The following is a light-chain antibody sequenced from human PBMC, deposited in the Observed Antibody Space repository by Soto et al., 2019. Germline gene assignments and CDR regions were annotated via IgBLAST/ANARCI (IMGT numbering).Light chain of an antibody. CDR1: SSDVGAYDY. J-gene: IGLJ2*01. Sequence: QSALTQPASVSGSPGQSITISCTGTSSDVGAYDYVSWYQHPPGKAPKLIIYEVNNRPSGVSNRFSGSKSGNTASLTISGIQAEDEADYYCQSYDSSLRDVLFGGGTKLTVL. CDR2: EVN. CDR3: QSYDSSLRDVL. V-gene: IGLV2-14*01.